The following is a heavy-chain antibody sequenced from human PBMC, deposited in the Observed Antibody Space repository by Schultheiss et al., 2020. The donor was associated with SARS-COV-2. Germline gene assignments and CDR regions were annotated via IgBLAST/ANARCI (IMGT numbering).Heavy chain of an antibody. Sequence: GESLKISCAASGFTFSSYWMHWVRQAPGKGLVWVSRINSDGSSTSYADSVKGRFTISRDNAKNSLYLQMNSLRAEDTAVYYCARNYDSSGYVSWFGLQHWGQGTLVTVSS. V-gene: IGHV3-74*01. J-gene: IGHJ1*01. CDR2: INSDGSST. D-gene: IGHD3-22*01. CDR1: GFTFSSYW. CDR3: ARNYDSSGYVSWFGLQH.